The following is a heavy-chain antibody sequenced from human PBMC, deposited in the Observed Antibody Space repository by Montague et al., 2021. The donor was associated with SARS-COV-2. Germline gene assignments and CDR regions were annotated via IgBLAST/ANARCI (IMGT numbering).Heavy chain of an antibody. CDR2: IYNSGST. D-gene: IGHD6-19*01. Sequence: SETLSLTCTVSGGSVSSSTYYWAWIRQPPGKGLEWIGSIYNSGSTYYNPSLKSRAVISVDTSQNQLSLALTSLTAADTAVYYCATQEDPSGWIPGPFDFWGQGTLLSVSS. CDR3: ATQEDPSGWIPGPFDF. V-gene: IGHV4-39*01. CDR1: GGSVSSSTYY. J-gene: IGHJ4*02.